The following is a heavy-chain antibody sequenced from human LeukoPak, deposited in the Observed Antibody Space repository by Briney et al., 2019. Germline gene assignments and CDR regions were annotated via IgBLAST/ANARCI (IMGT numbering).Heavy chain of an antibody. J-gene: IGHJ4*02. V-gene: IGHV3-23*01. Sequence: PGGSLRLSCAASGFTFSSYAMSWVRQAPGKGLEWVSAISGSGGSTYYADSVKGRFTISRDNSKNTLYLQMNSLRAEDTAVYYCAVAPALLRFGGTPFDYWGQGTLVTVSS. CDR3: AVAPALLRFGGTPFDY. D-gene: IGHD3-10*01. CDR1: GFTFSSYA. CDR2: ISGSGGST.